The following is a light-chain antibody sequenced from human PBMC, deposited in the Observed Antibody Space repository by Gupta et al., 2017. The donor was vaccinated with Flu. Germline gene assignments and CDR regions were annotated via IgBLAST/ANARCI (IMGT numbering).Light chain of an antibody. CDR3: VLYMGSGIAV. V-gene: IGLV8-61*01. CDR1: SGSVSTSYY. J-gene: IGLJ2*01. CDR2: ITN. Sequence: QTVVTQDPSFAVSPGGTVTLTCGLSSGSVSTSYYPSCYQQNPGPDPRTRIIITNTRSSGVPVRCAGSILGTNDAPTLTGAQAEDEADDDYVLYMGSGIAVFGGGTKLTVL.